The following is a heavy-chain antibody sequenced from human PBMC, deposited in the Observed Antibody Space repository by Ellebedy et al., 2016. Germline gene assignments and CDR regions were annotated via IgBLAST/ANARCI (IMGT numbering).Heavy chain of an antibody. CDR1: GFNFSSFW. V-gene: IGHV3-74*01. CDR2: SRYDGRDT. Sequence: HTGGSLRLSCAASGFNFSSFWMHWVRQAQGKGLVWVSSSRYDGRDTAYADSLKGRFSLSIDSAKNPLYLQMNSLRAEDTAVYFCAREDDGFDVWGQGTMVTVSS. CDR3: AREDDGFDV. J-gene: IGHJ3*01.